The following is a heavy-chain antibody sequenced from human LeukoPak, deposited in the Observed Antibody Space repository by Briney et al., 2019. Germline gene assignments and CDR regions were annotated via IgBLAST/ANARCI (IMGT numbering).Heavy chain of an antibody. CDR1: GFTFSSYG. J-gene: IGHJ4*02. V-gene: IGHV3-30*18. CDR3: AKDGDYYDSSGYYVFDY. CDR2: ISYDGSNK. Sequence: PGGSLRLSCAASGFTFSSYGMHWVRQAPGEGPEWVAVISYDGSNKYYADSVKGRFTISRDNSKNTLYLQMNSLRAEDTAVYYCAKDGDYYDSSGYYVFDYWGQGTLVTVSS. D-gene: IGHD3-22*01.